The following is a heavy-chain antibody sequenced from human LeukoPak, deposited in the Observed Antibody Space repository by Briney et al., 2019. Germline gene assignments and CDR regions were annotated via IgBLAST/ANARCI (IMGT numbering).Heavy chain of an antibody. V-gene: IGHV4-39*07. CDR1: GGSISSSSYY. D-gene: IGHD2-2*01. CDR3: ARPYCSSTSCYAPFDF. Sequence: ASETLSLTCTVSGGSISSSSYYWGWIRQPPGKGLEWIGSIYYSGSTYYNPSLKSRVTISVDTSKNQFSLKLSSVTAADTAVYYCARPYCSSTSCYAPFDFWGQGGLVTVSS. CDR2: IYYSGST. J-gene: IGHJ4*02.